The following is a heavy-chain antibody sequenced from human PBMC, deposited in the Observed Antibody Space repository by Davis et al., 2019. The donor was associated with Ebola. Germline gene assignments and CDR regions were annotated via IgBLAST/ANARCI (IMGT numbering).Heavy chain of an antibody. J-gene: IGHJ4*02. Sequence: PSETLSLTCAVYGGSFSGYYWSWICQPPGKGLEWIGEINHSGSTNYNPSLKSRVTISVDTSKNQFSLKLSSVTAADTAVYYCARGITYYYDSSGYSDWGQGTLVTVSS. V-gene: IGHV4-34*01. CDR2: INHSGST. CDR3: ARGITYYYDSSGYSD. CDR1: GGSFSGYY. D-gene: IGHD3-22*01.